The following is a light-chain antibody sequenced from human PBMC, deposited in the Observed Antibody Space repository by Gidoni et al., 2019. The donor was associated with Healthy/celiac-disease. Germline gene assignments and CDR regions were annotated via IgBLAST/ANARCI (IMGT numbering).Light chain of an antibody. CDR2: AAS. CDR1: QSISSY. Sequence: DIQMTQSPSSLSASVGDRVTITCRASQSISSYLNWYQQNPGKAPKLLIYAASSLQSGVPSRFSGSGSGTDFTLTISSLQPEDFATYYCQQSYSTLTFGPXTKVDIK. J-gene: IGKJ3*01. CDR3: QQSYSTLT. V-gene: IGKV1-39*01.